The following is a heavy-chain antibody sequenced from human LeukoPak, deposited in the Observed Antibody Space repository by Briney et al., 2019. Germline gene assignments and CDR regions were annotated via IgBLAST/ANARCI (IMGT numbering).Heavy chain of an antibody. V-gene: IGHV4-61*02. CDR2: IYTSGST. J-gene: IGHJ4*02. Sequence: SEALSLTCTVSGGSISSGSYYWSWIRQPAGKGLEWIGRIYTSGSTNYKSSLKSRVTISVDTSKNHFSLNLSSVTAADTAVYYCAREQVSAAMGPHFDYWGQGTLVTVSS. CDR3: AREQVSAAMGPHFDY. D-gene: IGHD2-2*01. CDR1: GGSISSGSYY.